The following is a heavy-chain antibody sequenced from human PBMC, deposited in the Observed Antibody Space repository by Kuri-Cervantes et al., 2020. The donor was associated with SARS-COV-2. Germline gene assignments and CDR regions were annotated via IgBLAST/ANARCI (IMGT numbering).Heavy chain of an antibody. CDR2: TSSGSTYT. J-gene: IGHJ6*03. D-gene: IGHD2-15*01. V-gene: IGHV3-21*01. CDR3: ARAGGSGGTSNYYYYMDV. CDR1: GFTFSSHS. Sequence: GESLKISCAASGFTFSSHSMNWVRQAPGKGLEWVSCTSSGSTYTYYVDSVKGRFTIPRDNAKNSLYLQMNSLRAEDTAVYYCARAGGSGGTSNYYYYMDVWGKGTTVTVSS.